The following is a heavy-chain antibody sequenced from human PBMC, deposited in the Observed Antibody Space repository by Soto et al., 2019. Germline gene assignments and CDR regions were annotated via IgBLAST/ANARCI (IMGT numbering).Heavy chain of an antibody. J-gene: IGHJ4*02. Sequence: QVQLVQSGAEVKKPGSSVKVSCKASGGTFSSYAISWVRQAPGQGLEWMGGIIPIFGTANYAQKFQGRVTITAGESTSTAYMELSSLRTEDTAVYYCVRGVVGATGSDYWGQGTLVTVSS. CDR3: VRGVVGATGSDY. D-gene: IGHD1-26*01. V-gene: IGHV1-69*01. CDR1: GGTFSSYA. CDR2: IIPIFGTA.